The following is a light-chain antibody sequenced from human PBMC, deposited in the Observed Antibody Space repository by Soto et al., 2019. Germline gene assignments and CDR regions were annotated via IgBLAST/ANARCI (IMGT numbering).Light chain of an antibody. CDR2: PTS. J-gene: IGKJ1*01. CDR1: QYINTR. V-gene: IGKV3-11*01. Sequence: EIVLTQSPATLSSFPGDRVTLSCRASQYINTRLAWYQHRPGQAPRLLIYPTSIRAAGIPARFSASGTGTDFTLTISDVQPEDFAVYYCHQRQSWPRTFGQGTKVDI. CDR3: HQRQSWPRT.